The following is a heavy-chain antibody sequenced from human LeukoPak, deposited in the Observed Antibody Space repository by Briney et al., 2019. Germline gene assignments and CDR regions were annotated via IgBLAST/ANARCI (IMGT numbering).Heavy chain of an antibody. CDR1: GFTFSSYA. CDR3: AKAPTGYRSGCGGYYFDY. Sequence: PGGSLRLSCAASGFTFSSYAMSWVRQAPGKGLEWVSAISGSGGRTYYADSVKGRFTISRDDSKNTLYRQMNSLRAEDTAVYYCAKAPTGYRSGCGGYYFDYWGQGTLVTVSS. V-gene: IGHV3-23*01. D-gene: IGHD6-19*01. J-gene: IGHJ4*02. CDR2: ISGSGGRT.